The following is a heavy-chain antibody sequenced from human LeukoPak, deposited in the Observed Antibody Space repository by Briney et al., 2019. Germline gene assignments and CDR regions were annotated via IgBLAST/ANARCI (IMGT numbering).Heavy chain of an antibody. CDR1: GFTFSSYW. V-gene: IGHV3-7*01. CDR2: IKQDGSKE. Sequence: GGSLRLPCAASGFTFSSYWMIWVRQAPGKGLEWVANIKQDGSKEYYVDSVKGRFTISRDNAKNSLYLQRSSLRVEDTAKNYCTRDQIWKEDYWGQGTLVTVSS. J-gene: IGHJ4*02. D-gene: IGHD1-1*01. CDR3: TRDQIWKEDY.